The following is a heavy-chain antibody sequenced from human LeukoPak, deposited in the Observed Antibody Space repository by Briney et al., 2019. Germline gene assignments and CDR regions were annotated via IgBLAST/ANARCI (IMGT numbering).Heavy chain of an antibody. CDR2: IWHDGIRK. D-gene: IGHD2-15*01. J-gene: IGHJ4*02. CDR1: GFSFNKFG. V-gene: IGHV3-30*02. Sequence: PGGSLRLSCATFGFSFNKFGMQWVRQAPGKGLEWMAFIWHDGIRKYHADSVMGRFVVSRDDSKNTVDLQMNRLIPEDTAGYYCSKDVYFHCRDDCSDSWGQGTLVIVSS. CDR3: SKDVYFHCRDDCSDS.